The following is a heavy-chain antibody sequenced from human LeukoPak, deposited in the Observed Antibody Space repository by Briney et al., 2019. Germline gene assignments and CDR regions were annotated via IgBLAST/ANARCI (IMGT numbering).Heavy chain of an antibody. CDR2: TYYRSKWYN. CDR3: ARGRIAYYGMDV. Sequence: SQTLSLTCAISGDSVSSNGAAWHWIRQSPSRGLEWLGRTYYRSKWYNDYAVSVKSRITINPDTSKNQFSLQLNSVTPEDTAVYYCARGRIAYYGMDVWGQGTTVTVSS. CDR1: GDSVSSNGAA. D-gene: IGHD2-21*01. V-gene: IGHV6-1*01. J-gene: IGHJ6*02.